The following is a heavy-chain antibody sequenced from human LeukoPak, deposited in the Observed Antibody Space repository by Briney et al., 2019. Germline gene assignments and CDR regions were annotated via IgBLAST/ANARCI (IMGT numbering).Heavy chain of an antibody. CDR1: GGSISSHY. Sequence: SETLSLTCTVSGGSISSHYWSWIRQPPGKGLEWIGYIFYSGNTNYNPSLKSRGTISVDTSKNQFSLMLSSVTAADTAVYYCAREGYCSSTSCRENYMDVWGKGTTVTVSS. D-gene: IGHD2-2*01. V-gene: IGHV4-59*11. J-gene: IGHJ6*03. CDR3: AREGYCSSTSCRENYMDV. CDR2: IFYSGNT.